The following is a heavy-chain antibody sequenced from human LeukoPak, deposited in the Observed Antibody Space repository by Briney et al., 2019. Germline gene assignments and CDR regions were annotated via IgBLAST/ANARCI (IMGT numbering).Heavy chain of an antibody. V-gene: IGHV1-69*13. Sequence: ASVKVSCKASGYTFTSYDINWVRQAPGQGLEWMGGIIPIFGTANYAQKFQGRVTITADESTSTAYMELSSLRSEDTAVYYCARARVPAAYYYYYYMDVWGKGTTVTVSS. CDR1: GYTFTSYD. CDR3: ARARVPAAYYYYYYMDV. D-gene: IGHD2-2*01. J-gene: IGHJ6*03. CDR2: IIPIFGTA.